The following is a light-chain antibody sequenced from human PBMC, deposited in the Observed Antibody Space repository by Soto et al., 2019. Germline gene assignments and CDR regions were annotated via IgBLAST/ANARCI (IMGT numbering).Light chain of an antibody. CDR3: TSYTSDSTYV. Sequence: QSVLTQPASVSGSPGQSITISCTGTSTDVGLYNYVSWYQQHPGKAPKLMVYDVSNRPSWVFNRFSGSKSGITASLTISGLQAEDEADYYCTSYTSDSTYVFGTGTKVTVL. CDR1: STDVGLYNY. V-gene: IGLV2-14*01. J-gene: IGLJ1*01. CDR2: DVS.